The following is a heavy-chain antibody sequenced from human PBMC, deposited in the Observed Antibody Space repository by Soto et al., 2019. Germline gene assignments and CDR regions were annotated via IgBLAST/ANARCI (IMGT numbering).Heavy chain of an antibody. CDR1: GYTFTSFY. D-gene: IGHD1-26*01. CDR3: AKDQVGAIDL. J-gene: IGHJ4*02. Sequence: QVQLAQSGTEVRKPGASVKISCKASGYTFTSFYIHWVRQAPGQGLEWMGEINPKSGSTTYAQKFLGRVTMTRDTSARTVYMELSSLRSEDTAVYYCAKDQVGAIDLWGQGSLVIVSS. CDR2: INPKSGST. V-gene: IGHV1-46*01.